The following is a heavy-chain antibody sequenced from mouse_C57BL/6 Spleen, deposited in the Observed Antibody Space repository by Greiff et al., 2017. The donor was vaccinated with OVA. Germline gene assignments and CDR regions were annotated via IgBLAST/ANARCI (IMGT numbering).Heavy chain of an antibody. Sequence: EVMLVESGGGLVQPGGSLSLSCAASGFTFTDYYMSWVRQPPGKALEWLGFIRNKANGYTTEYSASVKGRFTISRDNSQRILYLQTKALRAEDSATYDCAIYRPLTGTVWYFDVWGTGTTVTVSS. CDR3: AIYRPLTGTVWYFDV. CDR1: GFTFTDYY. D-gene: IGHD4-1*01. V-gene: IGHV7-3*01. J-gene: IGHJ1*03. CDR2: IRNKANGYTT.